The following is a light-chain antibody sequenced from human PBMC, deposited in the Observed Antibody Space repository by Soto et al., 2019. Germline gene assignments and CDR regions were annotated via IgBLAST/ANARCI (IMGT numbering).Light chain of an antibody. Sequence: EIVLTQSPDTLSLSPGQRATLSCRASQSLGRYLAWYQQKPGQAPRLLIYDASNRATGIPARFSGSGSGTDFTLTISRLEPEDFAVYYCQQYGSSWTFGQGTKVDIK. V-gene: IGKV3-20*01. CDR2: DAS. CDR3: QQYGSSWT. J-gene: IGKJ1*01. CDR1: QSLGRY.